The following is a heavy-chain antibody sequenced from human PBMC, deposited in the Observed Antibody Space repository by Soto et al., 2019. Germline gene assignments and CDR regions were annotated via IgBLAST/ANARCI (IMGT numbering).Heavy chain of an antibody. J-gene: IGHJ4*02. CDR2: ISNDGSNK. V-gene: IGHV3-30*18. CDR3: AKGGRQWLVTSDFNY. Sequence: GGSLRLSCAASGFSFSTYGMHWVRQAPGKGLEWVAFISNDGSNKYYADSVKGRFTISRDSSKNTVSLEMTSLRAEDTAVYYCAKGGRQWLVTSDFNYWGQGALVTVSS. D-gene: IGHD6-19*01. CDR1: GFSFSTYG.